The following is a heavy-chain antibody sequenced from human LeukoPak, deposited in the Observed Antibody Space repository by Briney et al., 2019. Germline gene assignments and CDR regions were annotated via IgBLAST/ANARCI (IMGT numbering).Heavy chain of an antibody. D-gene: IGHD1-26*01. CDR3: ARAWEPWPGTTAYFDY. Sequence: ASVKVSCKVSGYTFTTYGMSWVRQAPGQGLEWMGWIGTYNGNTNYAQMLQGRVTMTTDASTNTAYMELRSLRSDDTAVYYCARAWEPWPGTTAYFDYWGQGTLVTVSS. V-gene: IGHV1-18*04. J-gene: IGHJ4*02. CDR2: IGTYNGNT. CDR1: GYTFTTYG.